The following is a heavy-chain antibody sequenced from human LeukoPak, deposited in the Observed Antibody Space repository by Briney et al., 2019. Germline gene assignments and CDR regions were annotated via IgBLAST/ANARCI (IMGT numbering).Heavy chain of an antibody. CDR3: ARDLLWAVSVPTGMDV. CDR2: ISSSSSYI. D-gene: IGHD2/OR15-2a*01. Sequence: GGSLRLSCAASGFTFSSYSMNRVLQAPGKGLEWVSSISSSSSYIYYADSVKGRFNISRDNAKNSLYLQMNSLRAEDTAVYYCARDLLWAVSVPTGMDVWGQGTTVTVSS. CDR1: GFTFSSYS. V-gene: IGHV3-21*01. J-gene: IGHJ6*02.